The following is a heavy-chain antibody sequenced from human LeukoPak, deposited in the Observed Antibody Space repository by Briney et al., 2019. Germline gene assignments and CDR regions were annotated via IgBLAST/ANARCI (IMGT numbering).Heavy chain of an antibody. Sequence: GGALRLSCAASVFSFSDYYMRWIRQAPGKGLEWGSYISSSGDTKFYSDSVKGRFTISRDNGKKSLFLEINSLRAEDAAIYYCARVMGNYASDYWGQGALVTVSS. CDR1: VFSFSDYY. V-gene: IGHV3-11*04. J-gene: IGHJ4*02. CDR3: ARVMGNYASDY. CDR2: ISSSGDTK. D-gene: IGHD1-7*01.